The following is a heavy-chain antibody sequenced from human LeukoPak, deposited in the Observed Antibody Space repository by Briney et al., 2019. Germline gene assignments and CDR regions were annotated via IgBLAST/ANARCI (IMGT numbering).Heavy chain of an antibody. CDR2: IYYGGST. D-gene: IGHD3-16*01. Sequence: PSETLSLTCTPSSSSYYWGWIRQPPGKGLEWIGSIYYGGSTYYNPSLKSRVTISVDTSTNQFSLKLSSVTAAGTAVYYCARALGGAHFDIWGHGTMVTVSS. V-gene: IGHV4-39*07. CDR1: SSSYY. CDR3: ARALGGAHFDI. J-gene: IGHJ3*02.